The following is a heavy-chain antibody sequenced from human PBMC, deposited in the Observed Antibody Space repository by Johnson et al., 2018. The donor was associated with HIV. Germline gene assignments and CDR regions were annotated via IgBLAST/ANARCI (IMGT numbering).Heavy chain of an antibody. J-gene: IGHJ3*01. V-gene: IGHV3-30*02. Sequence: QVQLVESGGGVVQPGRSLRLSCAASGFTFSSYAMHWVRQAPGKGLEWVTFIRYDGSNKYYADSVNGRFTISRDNSKNTLYLQMNSLRTEDTAVYYCAKDVGNYWPNAFDVWGQGTMLTVSS. D-gene: IGHD3-22*01. CDR2: IRYDGSNK. CDR1: GFTFSSYA. CDR3: AKDVGNYWPNAFDV.